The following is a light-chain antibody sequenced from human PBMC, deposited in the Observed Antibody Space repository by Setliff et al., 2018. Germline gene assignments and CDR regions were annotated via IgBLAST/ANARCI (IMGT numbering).Light chain of an antibody. CDR2: SNN. CDR3: QSYGGGLNGYV. CDR1: SSNLGAGFT. J-gene: IGLJ1*01. V-gene: IGLV1-40*01. Sequence: QSVLTHPPSVSGAPGQRVTISCTGSSSNLGAGFTVHWYQVLPGTAPKLLIYSNNFRPSGVPDRFSGSKSGTSASLAITGLQSEDEADYYCQSYGGGLNGYVLGTGTKVT.